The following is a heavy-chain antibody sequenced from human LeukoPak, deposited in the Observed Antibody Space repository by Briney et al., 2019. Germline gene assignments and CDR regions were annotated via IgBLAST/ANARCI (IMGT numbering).Heavy chain of an antibody. D-gene: IGHD3-22*01. J-gene: IGHJ6*02. CDR3: AKDVEHNYYDRDYSYGMDV. V-gene: IGHV3-23*01. CDR2: ISGSGGST. Sequence: PGAPLRLSCAASGFTFSSYAMSWVRQAPGKGLEWVSAISGSGGSTYYADSVKGRFTISRDNSKNTLYLQMNSLRAEDTAVYYCAKDVEHNYYDRDYSYGMDVWGQGTTVTVSS. CDR1: GFTFSSYA.